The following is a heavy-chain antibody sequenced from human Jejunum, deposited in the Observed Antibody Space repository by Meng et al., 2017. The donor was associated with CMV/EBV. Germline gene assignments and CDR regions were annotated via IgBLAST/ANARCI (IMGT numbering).Heavy chain of an antibody. CDR1: GYTFTGYY. D-gene: IGHD6-19*01. V-gene: IGHV1-2*06. CDR3: AHQAVAGTRGWFDP. CDR2: INPNSGGT. Sequence: GQRVQVGAEVKKPGAAGKVSCKASGYTFTGYYMHWVRQAPGQGLEWMGRINPNSGGTNYAQKFQGRVTMTRDTSISTAYMELSRLRSDDTAVYYCAHQAVAGTRGWFDPWGQGTLVTVSS. J-gene: IGHJ5*02.